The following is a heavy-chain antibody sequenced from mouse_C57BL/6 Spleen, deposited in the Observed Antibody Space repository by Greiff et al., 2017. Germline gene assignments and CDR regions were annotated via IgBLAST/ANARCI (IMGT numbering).Heavy chain of an antibody. V-gene: IGHV14-1*01. CDR2: IDPEDGDT. D-gene: IGHD2-10*01. J-gene: IGHJ3*01. CDR3: TTYGLLSEFAY. CDR1: GFNIKDYY. Sequence: EVKLLESGAELVRPGASVKLSCTASGFNIKDYYMHWVKQRPEQGLEWIGRIDPEDGDTEYAPKFQGKATMTADTSSNTAYLQLSSLTSEDTAVYYCTTYGLLSEFAYWGQGTLVTVSA.